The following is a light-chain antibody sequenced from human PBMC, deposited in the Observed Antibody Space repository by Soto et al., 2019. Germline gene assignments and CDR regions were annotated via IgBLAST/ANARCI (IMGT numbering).Light chain of an antibody. V-gene: IGKV1-39*01. CDR3: QQSSNSPMYT. Sequence: DIQMTQSPSSLSASVGDRVTITCRASQSIAYYVNWFQQKPGKAPKLLIYAASSLQSGVPSRFSGSGSGTDFTLTISSLQPEDFATYYCQQSSNSPMYTFGQGI. CDR1: QSIAYY. CDR2: AAS. J-gene: IGKJ2*01.